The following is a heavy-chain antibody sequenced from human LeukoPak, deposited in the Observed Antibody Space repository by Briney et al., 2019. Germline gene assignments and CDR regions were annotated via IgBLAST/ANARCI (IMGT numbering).Heavy chain of an antibody. Sequence: KPSETLSLTCTVSGGSISSYYWSWIRQPPGKGLEWIGYIYYSGSTNYNPSLKSRVTISVDTSKNQSSLKLSSVTAADTAVYYCARERFWSGSRWYWFDPWGQGTLVTVSS. CDR3: ARERFWSGSRWYWFDP. J-gene: IGHJ5*02. D-gene: IGHD3-3*01. CDR1: GGSISSYY. V-gene: IGHV4-59*01. CDR2: IYYSGST.